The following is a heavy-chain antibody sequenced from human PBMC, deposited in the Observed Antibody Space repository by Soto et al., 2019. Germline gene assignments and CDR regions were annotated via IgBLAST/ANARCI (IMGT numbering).Heavy chain of an antibody. Sequence: SETLSLTCTVSGGSTSSYYWSWIRQPPGKGLEWIGYIYYSGSTNYNPSLKSRVTISVDTSKNQFSLKLSSVTAADTAVYYCARGLVPANIDYWGQGSLVTVSS. CDR1: GGSTSSYY. D-gene: IGHD6-6*01. CDR3: ARGLVPANIDY. J-gene: IGHJ4*02. V-gene: IGHV4-59*01. CDR2: IYYSGST.